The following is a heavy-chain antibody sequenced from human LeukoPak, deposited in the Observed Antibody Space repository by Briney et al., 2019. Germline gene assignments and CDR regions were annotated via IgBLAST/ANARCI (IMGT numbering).Heavy chain of an antibody. CDR1: GYTFTGYY. CDR3: ASTVAAAGIFDY. J-gene: IGHJ4*02. CDR2: INPNSGGT. Sequence: ASVKVSCKASGYTFTGYYMHWVRQAPGQGLEWMGWINPNSGGTNYAQKFQGRVTMTRDTSISTAYMELNRLRSDDTAVYYCASTVAAAGIFDYWGQGTLVTVSS. D-gene: IGHD6-13*01. V-gene: IGHV1-2*02.